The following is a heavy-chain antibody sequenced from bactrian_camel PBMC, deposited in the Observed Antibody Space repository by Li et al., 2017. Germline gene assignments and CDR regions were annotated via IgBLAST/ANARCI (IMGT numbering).Heavy chain of an antibody. D-gene: IGHD4*01. J-gene: IGHJ4*01. Sequence: HVQLVESGGGSVQAGGSLRLACVASGVPRNNFCMAWFRQTPGEEREGVASITTDGRNRYYSDSVRGRFTIPQDTNKNTMYLQMNSLKTEDTAVYRCQPYGRSYVDYNCRAGLGQGTQVTVS. CDR1: GVPRNNFC. V-gene: IGHV3S63*01. CDR2: ITTDGRNR.